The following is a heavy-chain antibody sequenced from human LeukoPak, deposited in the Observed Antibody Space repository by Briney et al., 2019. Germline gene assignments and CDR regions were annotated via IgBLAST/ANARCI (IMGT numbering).Heavy chain of an antibody. J-gene: IGHJ4*02. CDR1: GFTFSSYG. Sequence: GGSLRLSCAASGFTFSSYGMHWVRQAPGKGLEWVAVISYDGSNKYYADSVKGRFTISRDNAKNSLYLQMNSLRAEDTAVYYCARDDSSGYYYGPRYYFDYWGQGTLVTVSS. CDR3: ARDDSSGYYYGPRYYFDY. CDR2: ISYDGSNK. D-gene: IGHD3-22*01. V-gene: IGHV3-30*03.